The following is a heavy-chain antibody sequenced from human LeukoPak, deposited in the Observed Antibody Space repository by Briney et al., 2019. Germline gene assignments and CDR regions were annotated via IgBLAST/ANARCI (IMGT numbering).Heavy chain of an antibody. V-gene: IGHV1-8*03. CDR3: ARGLKLSGSCYFGY. D-gene: IGHD2-15*01. CDR1: GFTFTDYY. Sequence: ASVKVSCKTSGFTFTDYYIHWVRQATGQGLEWMGWMNPNSGNTGYAQKFQGRVTITRNTSISTAYMELSSLRSEDTAVYYCARGLKLSGSCYFGYWGQGTLVTVSS. J-gene: IGHJ4*02. CDR2: MNPNSGNT.